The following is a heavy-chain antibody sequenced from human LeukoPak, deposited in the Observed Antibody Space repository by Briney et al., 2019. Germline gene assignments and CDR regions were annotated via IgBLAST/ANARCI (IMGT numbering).Heavy chain of an antibody. J-gene: IGHJ6*02. V-gene: IGHV3-23*01. Sequence: GGSLRLSCAASGFTFTSYAMSWVRQAPGKGLEWVSVISGDGGSTYYADSVKGRFTISRDNSKNTLYLQMNSLRAEDTAVYYCVHCGGDCYPCCGMDVWGQGITVTVSS. D-gene: IGHD2-21*02. CDR2: ISGDGGST. CDR1: GFTFTSYA. CDR3: VHCGGDCYPCCGMDV.